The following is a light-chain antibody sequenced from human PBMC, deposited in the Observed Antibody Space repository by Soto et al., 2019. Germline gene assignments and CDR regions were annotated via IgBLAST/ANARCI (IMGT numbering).Light chain of an antibody. CDR1: QSISSW. CDR3: QQYHSYST. J-gene: IGKJ1*01. V-gene: IGKV1-5*01. CDR2: GAS. Sequence: DIQRTQSPSTLSASVGYRVTISCRASQSISSWLAWYQQKPGKAPKLLISGASTLESGVPSRFSGSGSVTEFTLTISSLQPDDFATYYCQQYHSYSTFGQGTKVDIK.